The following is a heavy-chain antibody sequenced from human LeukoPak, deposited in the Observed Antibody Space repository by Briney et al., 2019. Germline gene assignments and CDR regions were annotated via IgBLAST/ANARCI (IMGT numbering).Heavy chain of an antibody. CDR3: ARESRLTIFGVVITTRDYGMDV. D-gene: IGHD3-3*01. CDR2: ISYDGSNK. Sequence: GGSLRLSCAASGFTFSSYAMHGVRQAPGKGLEWVAVISYDGSNKYYADSVKGRFTISRDNSKNSLYLQMNSLRAEDTAVYDCARESRLTIFGVVITTRDYGMDVWGQGTTVTVSS. CDR1: GFTFSSYA. J-gene: IGHJ6*02. V-gene: IGHV3-30-3*01.